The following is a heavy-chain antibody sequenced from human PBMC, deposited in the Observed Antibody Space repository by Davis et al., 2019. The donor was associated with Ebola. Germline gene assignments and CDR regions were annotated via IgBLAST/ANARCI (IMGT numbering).Heavy chain of an antibody. CDR2: MNPNSGNT. V-gene: IGHV1-8*01. J-gene: IGHJ6*02. CDR3: ARRMTTRYYYYGMDV. Sequence: ASVKVSCKASGYTFTSYDINWVRQATGQGLEWMGWMNPNSGNTGYAQKFQGRVTMTRNTSISTAYMELSSLRSEDTAVYYCARRMTTRYYYYGMDVWGQGTTVTVSS. CDR1: GYTFTSYD. D-gene: IGHD4-11*01.